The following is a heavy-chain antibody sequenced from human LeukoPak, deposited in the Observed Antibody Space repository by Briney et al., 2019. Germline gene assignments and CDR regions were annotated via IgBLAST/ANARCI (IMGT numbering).Heavy chain of an antibody. CDR2: INSDGSSA. D-gene: IGHD6-6*01. V-gene: IGHV3-74*01. CDR1: GFTFSSYW. CDR3: VRDKFGTLIYGSSCFDS. J-gene: IGHJ4*02. Sequence: PGGSLRLSCAASGFTFSSYWMHWVRQAPGKGLEWVSRINSDGSSAIYADSVKGRFTCSRDNAKNTLYLQMISLRAEDTAVYYCVRDKFGTLIYGSSCFDSWGQGTLVTVSS.